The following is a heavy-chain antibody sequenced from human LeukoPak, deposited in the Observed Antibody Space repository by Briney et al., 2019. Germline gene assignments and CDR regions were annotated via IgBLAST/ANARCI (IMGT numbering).Heavy chain of an antibody. Sequence: GGSLRLSCAASGFTFSSYAMSWVRQAPGKGLEWVSGISGSGGSTYYADSVKGRFTISRDNSKNTLYLQMNSLRAEDTAVYYCARGLYVRLVRGVSHFDYWGQGTLVTVSS. J-gene: IGHJ4*02. CDR3: ARGLYVRLVRGVSHFDY. CDR1: GFTFSSYA. D-gene: IGHD3-10*01. CDR2: ISGSGGST. V-gene: IGHV3-23*01.